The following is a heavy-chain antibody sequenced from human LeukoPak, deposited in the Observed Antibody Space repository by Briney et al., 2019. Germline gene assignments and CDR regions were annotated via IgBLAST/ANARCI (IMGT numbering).Heavy chain of an antibody. V-gene: IGHV5-51*01. J-gene: IGHJ4*02. D-gene: IGHD3-22*01. CDR3: ARRRPPHDYYDSGTDYYFDY. CDR1: GYWFTNYW. CDR2: IQPADSDT. Sequence: KNGESLKISCKGSGYWFTNYWIGWVRQMPGKGLEWMGIIQPADSDTRYSPSFQGQVTFSADKPISTAYLQWSSLKASDTAIYYCARRRPPHDYYDSGTDYYFDYWGQGTRVTVSS.